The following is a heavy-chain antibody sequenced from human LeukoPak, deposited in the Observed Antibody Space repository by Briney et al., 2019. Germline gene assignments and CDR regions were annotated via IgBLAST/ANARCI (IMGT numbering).Heavy chain of an antibody. D-gene: IGHD5-18*01. J-gene: IGHJ4*02. V-gene: IGHV1-8*03. CDR3: ATPSMIGISYGYVRLRN. CDR2: MNPPSGDT. CDR1: GYTFTSYD. Sequence: ASVRVSCKASGYTFTSYDINWVRQSTGQGLEWMGWMNPPSGDTGYAQKLQGRVTITRNTSISTAYMELSGLTSEDTAVYYCATPSMIGISYGYVRLRNWGQGTLVTVSS.